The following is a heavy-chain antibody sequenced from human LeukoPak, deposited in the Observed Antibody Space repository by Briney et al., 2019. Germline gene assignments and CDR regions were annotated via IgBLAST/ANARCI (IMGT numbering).Heavy chain of an antibody. CDR3: ARDFYGSGGNWFDP. V-gene: IGHV1-2*02. CDR2: INPNSGGT. Sequence: ASVKVSCKASGYTFTGYYMHWVRQAPGQGLEWMGWINPNSGGTNYAQKFQGRVTMTRDTSISTAYMELSRLRSDDTAVYYCARDFYGSGGNWFDPWGQGTLVTVSS. J-gene: IGHJ5*02. D-gene: IGHD3-10*01. CDR1: GYTFTGYY.